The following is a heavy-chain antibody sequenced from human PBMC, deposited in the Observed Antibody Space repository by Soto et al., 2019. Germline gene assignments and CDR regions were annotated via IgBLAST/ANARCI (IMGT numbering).Heavy chain of an antibody. CDR2: IIPIFGTP. Sequence: QVQVIQSGAEVKKPGSSVKVSCQVSGGIFSTMPISGLRQAPGQGLEWLGGIIPIFGTPNYAQNFQGRVTITADESTSTAYMELSGLRSEDTAVYYCARDRDDYGSGNYYNRIDFWGQGTLVTVSS. D-gene: IGHD3-10*01. CDR3: ARDRDDYGSGNYYNRIDF. CDR1: GGIFSTMP. V-gene: IGHV1-69*01. J-gene: IGHJ4*02.